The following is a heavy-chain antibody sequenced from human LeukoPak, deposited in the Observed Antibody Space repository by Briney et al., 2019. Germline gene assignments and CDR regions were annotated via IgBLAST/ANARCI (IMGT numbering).Heavy chain of an antibody. CDR2: IYSSGST. J-gene: IGHJ4*02. V-gene: IGHV4-4*07. CDR3: AREGDSSWYSVDY. CDR1: GGSISSYY. Sequence: SETLSLTCTVSGGSISSYYWTWIRQPAGKGLEWIGRIYSSGSTNYNPSLKSRVTMSVDTSKNQFSLKVSSVTAADTAVYYCAREGDSSWYSVDYWGQGTLVTVSS. D-gene: IGHD6-13*01.